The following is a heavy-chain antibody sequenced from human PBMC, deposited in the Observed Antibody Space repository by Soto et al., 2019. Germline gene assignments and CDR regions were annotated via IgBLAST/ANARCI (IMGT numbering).Heavy chain of an antibody. CDR3: ARGRDGYNYGGDAFDI. V-gene: IGHV1-8*02. CDR1: GGTFSSYA. D-gene: IGHD5-12*01. CDR2: MNPNSGNT. Sequence: QVQLVQSGAEVKKPGSSVKVSCKASGGTFSSYAISWVRQATGQGLEWMGWMNPNSGNTGYAQKFQGRVTMTRNTSISTAYMELSSLRSEDTAVYYCARGRDGYNYGGDAFDIWGQGTMVTVSS. J-gene: IGHJ3*02.